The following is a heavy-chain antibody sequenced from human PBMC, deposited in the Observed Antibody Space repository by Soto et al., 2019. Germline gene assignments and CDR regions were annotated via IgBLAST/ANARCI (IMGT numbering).Heavy chain of an antibody. CDR3: ARAGYRVAVSGAHHDTFAV. CDR1: GFTFSNYW. CDR2: IKQDGSEE. J-gene: IGHJ3*01. Sequence: GGSLRLSCAASGFTFSNYWMSWVRQAPGKGLEWVANIKQDGSEEYYVDSLKGRFTIARDNAKNSLYLQMNSLRAEDTAVYYCARAGYRVAVSGAHHDTFAVWGQGTMVTVSS. V-gene: IGHV3-7*03. D-gene: IGHD1-26*01.